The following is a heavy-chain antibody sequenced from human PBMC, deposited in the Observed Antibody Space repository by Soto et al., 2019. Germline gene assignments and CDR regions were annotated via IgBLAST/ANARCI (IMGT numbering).Heavy chain of an antibody. CDR3: TTGRDASKTGY. CDR1: RSSISSGNYY. D-gene: IGHD1-1*01. J-gene: IGHJ4*02. CDR2: IYYSGTT. V-gene: IGHV4-31*03. Sequence: SETLSLTCTVSRSSISSGNYYWSWIRQHPGKGLEWIGYIYYSGTTYYNPSLKSRVAISVDTSRNDFSLRLSSVTAADTAVYYCTTGRDASKTGYWGQGTLVTVSS.